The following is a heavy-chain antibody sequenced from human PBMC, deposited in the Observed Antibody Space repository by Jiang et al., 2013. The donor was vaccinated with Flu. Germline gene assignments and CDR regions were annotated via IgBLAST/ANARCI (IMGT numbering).Heavy chain of an antibody. CDR3: ARIYNYYDRSGYYYTGRADQDY. Sequence: SGAEVKKPGSSVKVSCKASGGSFSSYVFNWVRQAPGQGLEWLGGIIDIVDITKYSQKFQNRVTITADKSTRTVFMELNNLRSDDTAIYYCARIYNYYDRSGYYYTGRADQDYWGQGTLVTVSS. CDR1: GGSFSSYV. J-gene: IGHJ4*02. D-gene: IGHD3-22*01. V-gene: IGHV1-69*17. CDR2: IIDIVDIT.